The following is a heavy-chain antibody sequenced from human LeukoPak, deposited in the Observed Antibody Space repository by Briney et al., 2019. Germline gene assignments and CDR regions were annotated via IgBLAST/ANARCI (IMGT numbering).Heavy chain of an antibody. Sequence: PSETLSLTCTVSGGSINTYYWSWIRQPPGKGLEWIAYIYYSGSTNYNPSLKGRGTISVDRSKNQFSLRLSSVTAADTAVYYCARGDEGNGWSGRSTSIYWYFDLWGRGTQVTVSS. CDR2: IYYSGST. V-gene: IGHV4-59*01. CDR1: GGSINTYY. CDR3: ARGDEGNGWSGRSTSIYWYFDL. J-gene: IGHJ2*01. D-gene: IGHD6-19*01.